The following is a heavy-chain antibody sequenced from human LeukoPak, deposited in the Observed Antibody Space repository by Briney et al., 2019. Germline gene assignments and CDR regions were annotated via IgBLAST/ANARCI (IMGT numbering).Heavy chain of an antibody. CDR2: IYYSGST. D-gene: IGHD2-21*01. CDR3: ARGTRPLWYFDY. V-gene: IGHV4-59*08. Sequence: PSETLSLTCTVSGGSISSYYWSWIRQPPGKGLEWIGYIYYSGSTNYNPSLKSRVTISVDTSKNQFSLKLSSVTAADTAVYYCARGTRPLWYFDYWGQGTLVTVSS. J-gene: IGHJ4*02. CDR1: GGSISSYY.